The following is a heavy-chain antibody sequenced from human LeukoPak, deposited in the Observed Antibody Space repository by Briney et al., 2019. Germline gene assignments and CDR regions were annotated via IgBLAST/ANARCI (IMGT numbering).Heavy chain of an antibody. J-gene: IGHJ5*02. Sequence: GESLKISCKGSGYSFTSYWIGWVRQMPGKGLGWMGIIYPSDSDSGYSSSFQGQITSSADKTISTAYLQWSSLKASDTDMYYCARQKMGGVGYSFDPWGQGTLVTVSS. V-gene: IGHV5-51*01. CDR1: GYSFTSYW. CDR2: IYPSDSDS. CDR3: ARQKMGGVGYSFDP. D-gene: IGHD1-26*01.